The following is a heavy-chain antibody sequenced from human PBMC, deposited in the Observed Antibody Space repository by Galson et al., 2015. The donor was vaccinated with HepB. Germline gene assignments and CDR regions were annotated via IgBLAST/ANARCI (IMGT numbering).Heavy chain of an antibody. J-gene: IGHJ4*02. CDR2: IIPTLGIA. D-gene: IGHD3-10*01. CDR3: AGLQRITMAN. Sequence: SVKVSCKASGGTFSSYTISWVRQAPGQGLEWMGRIIPTLGIANYAQKFQGRVTITADKSTSTAYMELSSLRSEDTAVYYCAGLQRITMANWGQGTLVTVSS. V-gene: IGHV1-69*02. CDR1: GGTFSSYT.